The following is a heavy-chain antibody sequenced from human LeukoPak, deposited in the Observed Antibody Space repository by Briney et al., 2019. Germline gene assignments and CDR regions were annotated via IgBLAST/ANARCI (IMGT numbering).Heavy chain of an antibody. V-gene: IGHV1-8*03. J-gene: IGHJ4*02. CDR1: GYTFTSYD. Sequence: ASVKVSCKASGYTFTSYDINWVRQATGQGLEWMGWMNPNSGNTGYAQKFQGRVTITRNTSISTAYMELRSLRSDDTAVYYCAGSTADSSGYYPDFDYWGQGTLVTVSS. D-gene: IGHD3-22*01. CDR3: AGSTADSSGYYPDFDY. CDR2: MNPNSGNT.